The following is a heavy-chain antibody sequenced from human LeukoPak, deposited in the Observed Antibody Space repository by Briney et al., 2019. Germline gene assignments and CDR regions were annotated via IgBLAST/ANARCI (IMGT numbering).Heavy chain of an antibody. Sequence: ASVKVSCKASGYTFTGYYMHWVRQAPGQGLEWMGWISTYNGNTNYAQKLQGRVSMTTDTSTSTAYMDLRSLRSDDTAVYYCARGRLPQQTFDYWGQGTLDTVSS. CDR3: ARGRLPQQTFDY. CDR2: ISTYNGNT. J-gene: IGHJ4*02. V-gene: IGHV1-18*04. CDR1: GYTFTGYY. D-gene: IGHD6-13*01.